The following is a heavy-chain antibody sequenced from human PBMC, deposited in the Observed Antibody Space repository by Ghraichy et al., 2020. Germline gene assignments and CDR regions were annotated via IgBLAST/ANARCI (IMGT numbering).Heavy chain of an antibody. CDR1: GFIFSDYW. J-gene: IGHJ5*02. D-gene: IGHD6-19*01. Sequence: GGSLRLSCAASGFIFSDYWMSWVRQAPGKGLEWVANIKKDGSEKYYVDSVKGRFTISRDNAKNSLYLQMNSLRAEDTAVYYCARDLGSGWSSDSWGQGTLVTVCS. CDR2: IKKDGSEK. CDR3: ARDLGSGWSSDS. V-gene: IGHV3-7*01.